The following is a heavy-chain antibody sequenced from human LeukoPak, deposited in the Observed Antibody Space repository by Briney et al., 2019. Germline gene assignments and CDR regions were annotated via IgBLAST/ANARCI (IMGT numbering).Heavy chain of an antibody. J-gene: IGHJ4*02. V-gene: IGHV1-69*06. CDR1: GGTFSSYA. D-gene: IGHD1/OR15-1a*01. CDR2: IIPIFGTA. Sequence: ASVKVSCKASGGTFSSYAISWVRQAPGQGLEWMGGIIPIFGTANYAQKFQGRVTMTEDTSTDTAYMELSSLRSEDTAVYYCATKRKGVRGPDFDYWGQGTLVTVSS. CDR3: ATKRKGVRGPDFDY.